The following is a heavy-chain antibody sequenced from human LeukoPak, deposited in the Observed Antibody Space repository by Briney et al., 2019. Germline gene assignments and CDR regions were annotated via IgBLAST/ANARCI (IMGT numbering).Heavy chain of an antibody. CDR1: GFTFSSYV. D-gene: IGHD6-19*01. J-gene: IGHJ4*02. V-gene: IGHV3-23*01. Sequence: GGSLRLSCAASGFTFSSYVMSWVRQAPGKGLEWVSTIIGSDDNTYYADSVKVRFTISRDNSKNTLYLQTNSLRAEDTAVYYCAKGKYSSGWYVFDYWGQGTLVTVSS. CDR2: IIGSDDNT. CDR3: AKGKYSSGWYVFDY.